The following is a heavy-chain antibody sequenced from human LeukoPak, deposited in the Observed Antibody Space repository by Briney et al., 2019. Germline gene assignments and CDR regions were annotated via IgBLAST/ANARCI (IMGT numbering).Heavy chain of an antibody. CDR1: GGSIGITTYY. CDR2: IYSSGNT. CDR3: ARQPHIYSSSPYH. Sequence: SETLSLNCTVSGGSIGITTYYWGWIRQPPGKGLEWIGSIYSSGNTYYNPSLKSRVTISIDTSKNHFSLKLKSVTAADTAVYYCARQPHIYSSSPYHWGQGTLVIVSS. J-gene: IGHJ1*01. D-gene: IGHD6-13*01. V-gene: IGHV4-39*01.